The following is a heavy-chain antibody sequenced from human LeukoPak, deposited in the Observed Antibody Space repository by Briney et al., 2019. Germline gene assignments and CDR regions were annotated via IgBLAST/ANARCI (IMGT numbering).Heavy chain of an antibody. J-gene: IGHJ4*02. CDR3: ARDREYQLQPFDY. D-gene: IGHD2-2*01. CDR1: GFVFNDYT. V-gene: IGHV3-21*01. Sequence: GGSLRLSCAASGFVFNDYTMNWVRQAPGKGLEWVSSISSSSSYIYYADSVKGRFTISRDNAKNSLYLQMNSLRDDDTAVYYCARDREYQLQPFDYWGQGTLVTVSS. CDR2: ISSSSSYI.